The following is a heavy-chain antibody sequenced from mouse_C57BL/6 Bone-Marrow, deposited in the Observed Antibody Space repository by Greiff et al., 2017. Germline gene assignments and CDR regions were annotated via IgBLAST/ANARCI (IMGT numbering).Heavy chain of an antibody. CDR1: GFNFSDAW. CDR3: TRDCNYGWFAY. CDR2: IRNKSNNHAT. D-gene: IGHD2-1*01. J-gene: IGHJ3*01. V-gene: IGHV6-6*01. Sequence: EVKVVESGGGLVQPGGSMKLSCAASGFNFSDAWMDWVRQSPEKGLEWVAEIRNKSNNHATYYDESVKGRFTISRDDSKSSVYLQMNSLRAEDTGIYYCTRDCNYGWFAYWGQGTLVTFSA.